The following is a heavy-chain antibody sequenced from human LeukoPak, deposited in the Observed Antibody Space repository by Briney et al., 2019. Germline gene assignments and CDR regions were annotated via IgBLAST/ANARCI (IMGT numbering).Heavy chain of an antibody. Sequence: GGSLRLSCAASGFTFINYGMHWVRQAPGKGLEWVALVSYDGGDKYYADSVKGRFTVSRDNSKNTLYLQMNSLRAEDTAVYYCGKEFGTWNQLPIGYWGQGTLVTVSS. CDR2: VSYDGGDK. V-gene: IGHV3-30*18. D-gene: IGHD2-2*01. J-gene: IGHJ4*02. CDR1: GFTFINYG. CDR3: GKEFGTWNQLPIGY.